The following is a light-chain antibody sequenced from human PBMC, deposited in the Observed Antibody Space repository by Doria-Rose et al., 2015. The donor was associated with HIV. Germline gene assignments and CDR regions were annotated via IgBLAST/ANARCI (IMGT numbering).Light chain of an antibody. V-gene: IGLV2-23*02. CDR2: EVS. CDR3: YSYVGSSTVV. J-gene: IGLJ3*02. CDR1: SSDVGSYNL. Sequence: QSALIQPASVSGSPGQSITISCTGTSSDVGSYNLVSWYQQYPGKAPKLMICEVSKRPSGISNRFSGSKSGNTASLTISGLQAEDEADYYCYSYVGSSTVVFGGGTTLTV.